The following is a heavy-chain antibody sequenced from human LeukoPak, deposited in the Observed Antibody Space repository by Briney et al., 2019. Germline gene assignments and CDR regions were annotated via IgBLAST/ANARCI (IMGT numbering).Heavy chain of an antibody. CDR1: EFTFDDYA. CDR3: ARDGIAATKDYYYMDV. CDR2: ISWNSGSI. J-gene: IGHJ6*03. V-gene: IGHV3-9*01. Sequence: GGSLRLSCAASEFTFDDYAMHWVRQAPGKGLEWVSRISWNSGSIGYADSVKGRFTISRDNAKNSLYLQMNSLRAEDTAVYYCARDGIAATKDYYYMDVWGKGTTVTVSS. D-gene: IGHD6-13*01.